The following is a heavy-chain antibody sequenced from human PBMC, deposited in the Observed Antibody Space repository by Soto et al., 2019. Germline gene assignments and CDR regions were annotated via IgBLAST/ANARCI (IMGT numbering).Heavy chain of an antibody. D-gene: IGHD4-17*01. V-gene: IGHV1-69*06. CDR2: IIPIFGTA. CDR3: ARGTDYAGNLVY. Sequence: QVQLVQSGAEVKKPGSSVKVSCKASGGTFSSYAISWVRQAPGQGLEWMGGIIPIFGTANYAQKFQGRVTITADKSTSTAYMELCSLISEYTAVYYCARGTDYAGNLVYWGQGTLVTVSS. CDR1: GGTFSSYA. J-gene: IGHJ4*02.